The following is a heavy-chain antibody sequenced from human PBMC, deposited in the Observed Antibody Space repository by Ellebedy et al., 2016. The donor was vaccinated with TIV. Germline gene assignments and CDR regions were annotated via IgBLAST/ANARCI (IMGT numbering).Heavy chain of an antibody. D-gene: IGHD3-10*01. V-gene: IGHV4-61*08. Sequence: MPSETLSLTCTVSGGSVSSGDYYWNWIRQPPGTGLERIAYVHYSGRTNYNPSLESRVTISVDTSKNQLSLRLCSVTAADTAVYYCARDGAGRGDYWGPGTLVTVSS. CDR2: VHYSGRT. CDR1: GGSVSSGDYY. J-gene: IGHJ4*02. CDR3: ARDGAGRGDY.